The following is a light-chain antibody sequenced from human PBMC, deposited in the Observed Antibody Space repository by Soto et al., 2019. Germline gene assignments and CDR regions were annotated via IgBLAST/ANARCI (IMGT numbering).Light chain of an antibody. V-gene: IGKV3-11*01. Sequence: EIVLTQSPATLSLSPGERATLSCRASQSVFTYLSWYQQRPGQAPRLLIYDSSKRATGIPPRFSGSGSGTDFTLTTSSLEPEDFAVYYCQQRGSWPLTFGGGTKVEIK. CDR2: DSS. CDR1: QSVFTY. CDR3: QQRGSWPLT. J-gene: IGKJ4*01.